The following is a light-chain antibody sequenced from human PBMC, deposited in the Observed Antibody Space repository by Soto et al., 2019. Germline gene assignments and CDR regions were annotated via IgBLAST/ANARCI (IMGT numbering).Light chain of an antibody. CDR2: DAS. V-gene: IGKV1-39*01. J-gene: IGKJ4*01. CDR1: QTISSW. CDR3: QQTYSTPLT. Sequence: DIQMTQSPSTLSGSVGDRVTITRRASQTISSWLAWYQQKPGKAPKLLIYDASSLQSGVPPRFSGSGSGTDFTLSINSLQPEDFATYYCQQTYSTPLTFGGGTKVDIK.